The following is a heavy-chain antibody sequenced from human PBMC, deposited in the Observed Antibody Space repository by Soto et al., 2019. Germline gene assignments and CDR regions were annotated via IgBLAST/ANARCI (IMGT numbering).Heavy chain of an antibody. CDR2: INPNSGGT. J-gene: IGHJ5*02. CDR3: AIEITGTPPDNCFDP. V-gene: IGHV1-2*04. Sequence: GASVKVSCKASGYTFTGYYMHWVRQAPGQGLEWMGWINPNSGGTNYAQKFQGWVTMTRDTSISTAYMELSRLRSDGTAVYYCAIEITGTPPDNCFDPWGQGTRVTVAS. CDR1: GYTFTGYY. D-gene: IGHD1-20*01.